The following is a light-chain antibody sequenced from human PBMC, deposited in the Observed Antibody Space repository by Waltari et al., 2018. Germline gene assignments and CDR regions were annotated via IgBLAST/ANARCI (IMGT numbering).Light chain of an antibody. CDR1: STDIGTYNV. Sequence: QSALTQPASVSGSPGQSITISCTGNSTDIGTYNVVSWYQHHPGKAPKLIIYGVTNRPSGVSNRFSGSKSGNTASLTISGLQTEDEADYYCCSYAGSMVFGGGTKLTVL. CDR2: GVT. J-gene: IGLJ2*01. CDR3: CSYAGSMV. V-gene: IGLV2-23*02.